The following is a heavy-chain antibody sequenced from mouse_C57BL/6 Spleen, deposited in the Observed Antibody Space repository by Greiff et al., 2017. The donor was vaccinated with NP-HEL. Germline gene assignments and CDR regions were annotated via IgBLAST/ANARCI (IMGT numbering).Heavy chain of an antibody. V-gene: IGHV1-52*01. D-gene: IGHD1-1*01. Sequence: QVQLQQPGAELVRPGSSVKLSCKASGYTFTSYWMHWVKQRPIQGLEWIGNIDPSDSETHYNQKFKDKATLTVDKSSSTAYMQLSSLTSEDSAGYYCARGENYGSSYRFAYWGQGTLVTVSA. J-gene: IGHJ3*01. CDR1: GYTFTSYW. CDR2: IDPSDSET. CDR3: ARGENYGSSYRFAY.